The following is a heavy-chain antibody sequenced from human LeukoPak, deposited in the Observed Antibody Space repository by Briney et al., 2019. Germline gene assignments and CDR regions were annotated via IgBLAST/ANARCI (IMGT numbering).Heavy chain of an antibody. CDR1: GYTFTSYD. CDR2: MNPNSGNT. J-gene: IGHJ3*02. CDR3: ASSTTIAAEDAFDI. D-gene: IGHD6-25*01. Sequence: GASVRVSCKASGYTFTSYDINWVRQATGQGLEWMGWMNPNSGNTGYAQKFQGRVTITRNTSISTAYMELSSLRSEDTAVYYCASSTTIAAEDAFDIWGQGTMVTVSS. V-gene: IGHV1-8*03.